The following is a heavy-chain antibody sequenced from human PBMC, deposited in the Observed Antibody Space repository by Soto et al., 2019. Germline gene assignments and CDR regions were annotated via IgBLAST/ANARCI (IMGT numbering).Heavy chain of an antibody. CDR2: ISYSGAT. Sequence: KASGCMSLTCTVSGGPISRAGDYGSWIRKHPGKGLEWIGFISYSGATQYNPSLRTRVFISLDRSKNQFSLILNSVTAADTAVYFCARGIGIVAKEWGQVENDALHIWGQGTMVTVSS. CDR3: ARGIGIVAKEWGQVENDALHI. J-gene: IGHJ3*02. D-gene: IGHD3-3*02. V-gene: IGHV4-31*03. CDR1: GGPISRAGDY.